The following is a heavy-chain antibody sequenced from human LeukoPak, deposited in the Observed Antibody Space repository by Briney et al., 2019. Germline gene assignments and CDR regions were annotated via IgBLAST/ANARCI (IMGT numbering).Heavy chain of an antibody. CDR2: IYYSGST. Sequence: PSETLSLTCTVSGGSISSSSYYWGWIRQPPGKGLEWIGSIYYSGSTYYNPSLKSRVTISVDRSNNQFSLKLSSVTAADTAVYYCARENTDYLSGYMDVWGYGTTVTVSS. V-gene: IGHV4-39*07. CDR3: ARENTDYLSGYMDV. D-gene: IGHD3-10*01. J-gene: IGHJ6*03. CDR1: GGSISSSSYY.